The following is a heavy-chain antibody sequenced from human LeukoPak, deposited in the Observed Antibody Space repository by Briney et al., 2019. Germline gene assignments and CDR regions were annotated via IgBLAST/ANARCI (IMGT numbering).Heavy chain of an antibody. J-gene: IGHJ4*02. Sequence: GGSLGLSCAASGFTFSSYWMSWVRQAPGKGLEWVANIKQDGSEKYYVDSVKGRFTISRDNAKNSLYLQMNSLRAEDTAVYYCARDRDYVWGSYRYSPLFDYWGQGTLVTVSS. CDR3: ARDRDYVWGSYRYSPLFDY. CDR1: GFTFSSYW. V-gene: IGHV3-7*01. D-gene: IGHD3-16*02. CDR2: IKQDGSEK.